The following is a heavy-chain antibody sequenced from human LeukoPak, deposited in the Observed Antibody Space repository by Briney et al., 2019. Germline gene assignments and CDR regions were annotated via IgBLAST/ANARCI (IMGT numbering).Heavy chain of an antibody. CDR1: GFTVSSNY. CDR3: ASKEYSSSSALSY. CDR2: IYSGGST. J-gene: IGHJ4*02. D-gene: IGHD6-6*01. V-gene: IGHV3-66*01. Sequence: GGSLRLSCAASGFTVSSNYMSWVRQAPGKGLGWVSVIYSGGSTYYADSVKGRFTISRDNSKNTLYLQMNSLRAEDTAVYYCASKEYSSSSALSYWGQGTLVTVSS.